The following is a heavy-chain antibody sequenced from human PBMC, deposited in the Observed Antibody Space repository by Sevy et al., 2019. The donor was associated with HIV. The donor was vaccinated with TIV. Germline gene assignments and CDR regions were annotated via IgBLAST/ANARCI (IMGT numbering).Heavy chain of an antibody. CDR2: AKRKSDGGSI. D-gene: IGHD1-26*01. Sequence: GGSLRLSCAGSGFSFKNVWMTWVRQTPGKGLEWVGHAKRKSDGGSIDYGSPVNGRFTISRDDSKDMLYLQMSGLKTGDTGVYYCATVLGAGAAGAFEIWGQGTMVTVSS. J-gene: IGHJ3*02. CDR3: ATVLGAGAAGAFEI. CDR1: GFSFKNVW. V-gene: IGHV3-15*01.